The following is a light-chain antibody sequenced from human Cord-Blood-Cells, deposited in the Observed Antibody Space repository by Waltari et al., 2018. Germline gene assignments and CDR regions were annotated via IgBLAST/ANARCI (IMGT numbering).Light chain of an antibody. V-gene: IGKV1-39*01. J-gene: IGKJ4*01. CDR1: QSISSY. CDR2: AAS. Sequence: DIQMTQSPSSLSASVGDRVIINCRASQSISSYLNWYQQKPGKAPKLLIYAASSLQSGVPSRFSGSGSGTDFTLTISSLQPEDFATYYCQQSYSTPPLTFGGGTKVEIK. CDR3: QQSYSTPPLT.